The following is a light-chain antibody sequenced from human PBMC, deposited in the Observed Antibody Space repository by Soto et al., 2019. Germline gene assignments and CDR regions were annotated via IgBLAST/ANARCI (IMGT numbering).Light chain of an antibody. V-gene: IGKV1-5*03. Sequence: DIQMTQSPSTLSASVGDRVTITCRASQSLNSWSAWYQHKPGKAPKLLIHKASILASGVPSRFSGSDSGAEFTLTISSLQPDDFATYYCQHYIGYSGMFGQGTKVDIK. CDR1: QSLNSW. CDR2: KAS. J-gene: IGKJ1*01. CDR3: QHYIGYSGM.